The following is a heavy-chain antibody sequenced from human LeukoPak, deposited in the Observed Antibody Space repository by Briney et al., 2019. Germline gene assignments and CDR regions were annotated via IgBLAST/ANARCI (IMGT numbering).Heavy chain of an antibody. CDR3: VRPYSSSWSIDY. CDR1: GFTFSSYA. J-gene: IGHJ4*02. D-gene: IGHD6-13*01. V-gene: IGHV3-23*01. CDR2: ISGSGGST. Sequence: GGSLRLSCAASGFTFSSYAMSWVRQAPGKGLEWVSAISGSGGSTYYADSVKGRFTISRDNSKNTLFLQMNSLRVEDTAVYYCVRPYSSSWSIDYWGQGTLVTVSS.